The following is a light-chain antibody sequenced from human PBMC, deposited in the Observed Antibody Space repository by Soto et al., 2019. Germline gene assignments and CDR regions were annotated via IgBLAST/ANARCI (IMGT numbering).Light chain of an antibody. CDR1: QSAGNF. Sequence: EIVMTQSPATLSVSPGETASLSCRASQSAGNFLAWYQQKPGQAPRLLIYYISTRATGIPARFSGSGSGTDFTLTISSLEPEDAAVYYCQQRSNWPPFTFGPGTKVDIK. V-gene: IGKV3-11*01. CDR2: YIS. CDR3: QQRSNWPPFT. J-gene: IGKJ3*01.